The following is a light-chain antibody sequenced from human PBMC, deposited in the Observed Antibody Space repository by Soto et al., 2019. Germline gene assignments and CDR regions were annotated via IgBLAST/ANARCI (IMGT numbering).Light chain of an antibody. Sequence: EIVMTQSPATLSVSPGERVTLSCRASQSVSSSLAWYQQKPGQAPRLLIYGASTRATGIPARFSGSGSGTDFTLTISSLQSEDFAVYYCQQYNNWPPFTFGPGTTVDIK. J-gene: IGKJ3*01. CDR3: QQYNNWPPFT. V-gene: IGKV3-15*01. CDR1: QSVSSS. CDR2: GAS.